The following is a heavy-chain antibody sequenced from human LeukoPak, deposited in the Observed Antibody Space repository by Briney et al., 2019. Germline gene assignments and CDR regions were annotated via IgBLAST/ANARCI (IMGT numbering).Heavy chain of an antibody. CDR2: ISTQTGNP. CDR1: GYTFTRHG. CDR3: ARDANTYYYEINGYTDAFDI. Sequence: VASVKVSCKASGYTFTRHGLNWVRQAPGQGLQWMAWISTQTGNPTFAQGFTGRFVFSLDSSVSTVYLEISSLKAEDTAMYYCARDANTYYYEINGYTDAFDIWGQGTMVTVSS. V-gene: IGHV7-4-1*02. J-gene: IGHJ3*02. D-gene: IGHD3-22*01.